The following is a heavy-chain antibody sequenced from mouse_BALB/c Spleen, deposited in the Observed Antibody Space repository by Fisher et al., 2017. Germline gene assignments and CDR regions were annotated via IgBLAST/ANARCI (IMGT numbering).Heavy chain of an antibody. CDR3: ARWGPPYFDV. V-gene: IGHV1-9*01. J-gene: IGHJ1*01. Sequence: KFKGKATFTADTSSNTAYMQLSSLTSEDSAVYYCARWGPPYFDVWGAGTTVTVS.